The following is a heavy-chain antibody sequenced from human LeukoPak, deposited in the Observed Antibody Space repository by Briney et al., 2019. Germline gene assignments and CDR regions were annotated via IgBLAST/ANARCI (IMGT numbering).Heavy chain of an antibody. Sequence: GESLRISCKGSGYSFTTYWIAWVRQMPGKGLEWMGIIYPGDSDTRYSPSFQGQVTISADKSISTAYLQWSSLKASDTAMYYCARHVRELSSSSRFEGWFDPWGQGTLVTVSS. J-gene: IGHJ5*02. CDR2: IYPGDSDT. D-gene: IGHD6-13*01. CDR1: GYSFTTYW. V-gene: IGHV5-51*01. CDR3: ARHVRELSSSSRFEGWFDP.